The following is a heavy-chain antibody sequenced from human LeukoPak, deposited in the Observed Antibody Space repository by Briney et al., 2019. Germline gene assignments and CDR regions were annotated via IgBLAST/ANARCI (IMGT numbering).Heavy chain of an antibody. D-gene: IGHD1-26*01. V-gene: IGHV4-34*01. CDR2: VSHSGST. CDR1: GGSFSGYY. J-gene: IGHJ4*02. CDR3: ASLRERSYYARGFDY. Sequence: SETLSLTCAVYGGSFSGYYCSWIRQPPGKGLEWIGEVSHSGSTNYNPSLKSRVTISLDTSKNQFSLKLSSVTAADTAVYYCASLRERSYYARGFDYWGQGTLVTVSS.